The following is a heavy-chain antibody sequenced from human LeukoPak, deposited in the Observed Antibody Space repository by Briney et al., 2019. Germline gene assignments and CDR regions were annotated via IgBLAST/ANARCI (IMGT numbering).Heavy chain of an antibody. CDR3: AKASANDFWSGYLDY. Sequence: GRSLRLSCAASGFTFSSYGMHWVRQAPGKGLEWVAVIWYDGSNKYYADSVKGRFTISRDNSKNTLYLQMNSLRAEDTAVYYCAKASANDFWSGYLDYWGQGTLVTVSS. V-gene: IGHV3-33*06. CDR2: IWYDGSNK. CDR1: GFTFSSYG. J-gene: IGHJ4*02. D-gene: IGHD3-3*01.